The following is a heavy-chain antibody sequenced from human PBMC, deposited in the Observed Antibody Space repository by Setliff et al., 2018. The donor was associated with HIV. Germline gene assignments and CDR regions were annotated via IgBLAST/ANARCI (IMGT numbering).Heavy chain of an antibody. Sequence: GGSLRLSCAASGFTFSSYWMTWVRQTPGKGLEWVASIKQDGGEAHYVDSLKGRFTISRDNPKNSLYLQMTSLRVEDTAVYYCVRDWEWRTIGWEARFDFWGQGMLVTVSS. CDR1: GFTFSSYW. CDR3: VRDWEWRTIGWEARFDF. J-gene: IGHJ4*02. D-gene: IGHD3-3*01. V-gene: IGHV3-7*05. CDR2: IKQDGGEA.